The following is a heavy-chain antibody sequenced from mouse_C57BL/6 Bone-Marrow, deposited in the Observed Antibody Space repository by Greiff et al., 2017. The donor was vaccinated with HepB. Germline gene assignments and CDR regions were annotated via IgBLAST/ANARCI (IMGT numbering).Heavy chain of an antibody. D-gene: IGHD3-2*02. Sequence: VQLQQPGAELVKPGASVKLSCKASGYTFTSYWMQWVKQRPGQGLEWIGEIDPSDSYTNYNQKFKGKATLTVDTSSSTAYMQLSSLTSEDSAVYYCARGDSSGKGDYWGQGTTLTVSS. CDR3: ARGDSSGKGDY. CDR2: IDPSDSYT. V-gene: IGHV1-50*01. J-gene: IGHJ2*01. CDR1: GYTFTSYW.